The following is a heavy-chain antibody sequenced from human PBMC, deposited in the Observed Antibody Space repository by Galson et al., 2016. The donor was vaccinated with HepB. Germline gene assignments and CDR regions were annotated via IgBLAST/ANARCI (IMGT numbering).Heavy chain of an antibody. V-gene: IGHV1-69*13. CDR1: GGTFSXXX. J-gene: IGHJ4*02. D-gene: IGHD1-20*01. Sequence: SVKVSCKASGGTFSXXXISXXXQAXXXGLXXMGXXXPMXXXAXXXQKXXGRVTIXADESTSTDXMELXSLRSEDTAGYYCARGGFDNWDEADPFDYWGQGTLXTXSP. CDR3: ARGGFDNWDEADPFDY. CDR2: XXPMXXXA.